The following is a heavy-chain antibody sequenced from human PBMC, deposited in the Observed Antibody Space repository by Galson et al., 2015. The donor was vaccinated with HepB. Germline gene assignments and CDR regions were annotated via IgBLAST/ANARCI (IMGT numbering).Heavy chain of an antibody. V-gene: IGHV7-4-1*02. J-gene: IGHJ4*02. CDR3: ARTARTNFDY. Sequence: SVTVSCKPCGYTFTSYAMNWVRQAPGQGLEWMGWINTNTGNQTYAQGFTGRFVFSLDTSVSTASLQISSLKAEDTAVYYCARTARTNFDYWGQGTLVTVSS. CDR1: GYTFTSYA. CDR2: INTNTGNQ.